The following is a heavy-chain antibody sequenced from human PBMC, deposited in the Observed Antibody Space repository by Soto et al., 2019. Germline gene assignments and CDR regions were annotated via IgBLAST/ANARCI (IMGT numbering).Heavy chain of an antibody. Sequence: LSLTRTVSGGSSSSGDYYWGWICQTPGKGLEWIGYIYYSGSTYYNPPLKSRVTISVDTSKKQFSLKLSSVTAADTAVYYCARGGYDFSSGYKCWFDPWLQGNLVT. V-gene: IGHV4-30-4*01. CDR3: ARGGYDFSSGYKCWFDP. J-gene: IGHJ5*02. D-gene: IGHD3-3*01. CDR1: GGSSSSGDYY. CDR2: IYYSGST.